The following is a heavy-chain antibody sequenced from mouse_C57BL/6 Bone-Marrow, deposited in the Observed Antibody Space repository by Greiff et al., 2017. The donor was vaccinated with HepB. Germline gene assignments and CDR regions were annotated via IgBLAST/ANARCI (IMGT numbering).Heavy chain of an antibody. Sequence: QVQLKQSGPGLVAPSQSLSITCTVSGFSLTSYGVDWVRQSPGKGLEWLGVIWGVGSTNYNSALKSRLSIIKDNSKSQVFLKMNSLQTDDTAMYYCASVWLRRGAWFAYWGQGTLVTVSA. D-gene: IGHD2-2*01. CDR2: IWGVGST. V-gene: IGHV2-6*01. CDR1: GFSLTSYG. CDR3: ASVWLRRGAWFAY. J-gene: IGHJ3*01.